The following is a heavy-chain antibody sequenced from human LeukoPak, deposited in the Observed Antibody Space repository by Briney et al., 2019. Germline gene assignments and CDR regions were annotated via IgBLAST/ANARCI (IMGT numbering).Heavy chain of an antibody. Sequence: PSETLSLTCIVSGGSISSTSHYWGWIRQPPGKGLEWIGSIYYSGSTYYNPSLKSRVTISVDTSKNQFSLRLSSVTAADMAVYFCARLGYSVSWTDCWGQGTLVTVSS. CDR3: ARLGYSVSWTDC. J-gene: IGHJ4*02. V-gene: IGHV4-39*01. CDR1: GGSISSTSHY. D-gene: IGHD6-13*01. CDR2: IYYSGST.